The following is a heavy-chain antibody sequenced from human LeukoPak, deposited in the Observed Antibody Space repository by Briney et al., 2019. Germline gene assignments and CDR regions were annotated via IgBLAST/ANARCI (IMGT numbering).Heavy chain of an antibody. J-gene: IGHJ4*02. Sequence: GGSLTLSCAASGFAFSSYAMSWVRQAPGKGLEWVSSIFSSGGVAYYAYSVRGRITISSANSNKSAYLQMDSPGAEDSAVYYCARNGGYCYVLYYFDYWGQGTLVTVSS. CDR3: ARNGGYCYVLYYFDY. D-gene: IGHD5-18*01. CDR2: IFSSGGVA. V-gene: IGHV3-23*01. CDR1: GFAFSSYA.